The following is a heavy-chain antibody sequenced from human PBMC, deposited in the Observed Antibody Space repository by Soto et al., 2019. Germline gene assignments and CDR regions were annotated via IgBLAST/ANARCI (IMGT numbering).Heavy chain of an antibody. CDR1: GGSISSSSYY. J-gene: IGHJ4*02. CDR3: ARLYGSTLFDY. Sequence: QLQLQESGPGLVKPSETLSLTCTVSGGSISSSSYYWGWIRQPPGKGLEWIGTIYYSGSTYYKPSLKSRVTIPVYTSKNQFSLKLSSVTAADTAVYYCARLYGSTLFDYRGQGTLVTVSS. CDR2: IYYSGST. D-gene: IGHD4-17*01. V-gene: IGHV4-39*01.